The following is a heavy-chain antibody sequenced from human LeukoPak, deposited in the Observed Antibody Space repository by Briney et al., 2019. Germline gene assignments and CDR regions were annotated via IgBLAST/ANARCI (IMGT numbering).Heavy chain of an antibody. J-gene: IGHJ4*02. V-gene: IGHV4-39*01. D-gene: IGHD3-22*01. CDR1: GGSISSSSYY. CDR3: ARLYYDSSGYYQICYFDY. CDR2: IYYSGGT. Sequence: SETLSLTCTVFGGSISSSSYYWGWIRQPPGKGLEWIGSIYYSGGTYYNPSLKSRVTISVDTSKNQFSLNLSSVTAADTAVYYCARLYYDSSGYYQICYFDYWGQGTLVTVSS.